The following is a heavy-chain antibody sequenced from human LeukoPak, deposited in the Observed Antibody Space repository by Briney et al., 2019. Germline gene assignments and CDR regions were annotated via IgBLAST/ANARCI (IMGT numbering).Heavy chain of an antibody. CDR1: GFTFSSYA. V-gene: IGHV3-23*01. CDR2: ISGSGGST. J-gene: IGHJ4*02. Sequence: QPGGSLRLSCAASGFTFSSYAMSWVRQAPGKGLEWVSAISGSGGSTYYADSVKGRFTISRDNSKNTLYLQMNSLGAEDTAVYYCAKDGMATISYYFDYWAREPWSPSP. D-gene: IGHD5-24*01. CDR3: AKDGMATISYYFDY.